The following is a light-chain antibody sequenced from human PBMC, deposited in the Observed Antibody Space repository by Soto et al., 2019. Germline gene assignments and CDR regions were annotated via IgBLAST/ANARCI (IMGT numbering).Light chain of an antibody. Sequence: AIQVTQSPSSLSASVGDRVTITCRARQAIRNDVAWYQQKAGRVPNLLIYAATHLQSGVPSRFSGSGYGTDFTLTISSLQPQDFATYYCLQDYSYPNTFGGGTRVEIK. CDR1: QAIRND. CDR3: LQDYSYPNT. V-gene: IGKV1-6*01. J-gene: IGKJ4*01. CDR2: AAT.